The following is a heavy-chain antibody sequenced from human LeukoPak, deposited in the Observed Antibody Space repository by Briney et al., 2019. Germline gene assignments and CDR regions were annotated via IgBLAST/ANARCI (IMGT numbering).Heavy chain of an antibody. CDR3: AKSGYSGYDSGIDY. J-gene: IGHJ4*02. V-gene: IGHV3-30*18. CDR2: ISYDGGNK. CDR1: GFTFSSYG. Sequence: GRSLRLSCAASGFTFSSYGMHWVRQAPGKGLEWVAVISYDGGNKYYADSVKGRFTISRDNSKNTLYLQMNSLRAEDTAVYYCAKSGYSGYDSGIDYWGQGTLVTVSS. D-gene: IGHD5-12*01.